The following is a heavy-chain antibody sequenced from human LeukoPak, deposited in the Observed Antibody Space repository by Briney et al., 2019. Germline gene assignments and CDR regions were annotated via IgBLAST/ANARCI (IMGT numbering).Heavy chain of an antibody. D-gene: IGHD5-12*01. J-gene: IGHJ4*02. CDR1: GYTFTSYG. CDR2: ISAYNGNT. Sequence: GASVKVSCKASGYTFTSYGISWVRQAPGQGLEWMGWISAYNGNTNYAQKLQGRVTMTTDTSTSTAYMELRSLRSDDTAVYYCARDLGGYSGYGGPFDYWGQGTLVTVSS. CDR3: ARDLGGYSGYGGPFDY. V-gene: IGHV1-18*01.